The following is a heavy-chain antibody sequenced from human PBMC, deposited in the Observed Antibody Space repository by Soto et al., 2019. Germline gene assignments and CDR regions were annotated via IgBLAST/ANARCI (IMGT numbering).Heavy chain of an antibody. Sequence: GSLRLSCAASGFTFSSYAMSWVRQAPGKGLEWVSAISGSGGSTYYADSVKGRFTISRDNSKNTLYLQMNSLRAEDTAVYYCASHPFFDWLYRPLDYWGQGTLVTVSS. CDR1: GFTFSSYA. V-gene: IGHV3-23*01. CDR3: ASHPFFDWLYRPLDY. D-gene: IGHD3-9*01. CDR2: ISGSGGST. J-gene: IGHJ4*02.